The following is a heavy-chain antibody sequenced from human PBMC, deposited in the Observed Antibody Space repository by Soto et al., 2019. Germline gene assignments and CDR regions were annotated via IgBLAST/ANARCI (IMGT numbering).Heavy chain of an antibody. D-gene: IGHD6-19*01. V-gene: IGHV3-33*01. J-gene: IGHJ4*02. CDR2: IWYDGTDK. CDR3: ARDAPYSSGWWFDY. CDR1: GFSFSTYA. Sequence: QVELVESGGAVVQPGRSLRLSCEALGFSFSTYAMHWVRRAPGKGLELVSVIWYDGTDKYYADSVKGRFTISRDNFSNTLYLHMSSLRVEDTAVYYCARDAPYSSGWWFDYWGQGTRVTVSS.